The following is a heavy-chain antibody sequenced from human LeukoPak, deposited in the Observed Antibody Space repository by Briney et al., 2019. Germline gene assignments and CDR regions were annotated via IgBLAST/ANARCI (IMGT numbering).Heavy chain of an antibody. D-gene: IGHD1-1*01. CDR3: ARVQAGFDY. J-gene: IGHJ4*02. V-gene: IGHV4-38-2*02. CDR2: IYYSGST. Sequence: SETLSLTCTVSGYSISSSYYWGWIRQPPGKGLEWIGSIYYSGSTYYNPSLKSRVTISVDTSKNQFSLKLSSVTAADTAVYYCARVQAGFDYWGQGTLVTVSS. CDR1: GYSISSSYY.